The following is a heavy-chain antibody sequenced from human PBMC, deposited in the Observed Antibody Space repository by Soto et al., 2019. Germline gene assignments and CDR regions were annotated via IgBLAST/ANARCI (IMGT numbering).Heavy chain of an antibody. CDR3: ARSPPRVERNNYAGGWFDP. CDR2: MNPNSGNT. J-gene: IGHJ5*02. CDR1: GYTFTSYD. D-gene: IGHD4-4*01. V-gene: IGHV1-8*01. Sequence: ASVKVSCKASGYTFTSYDINWVRQATGQGLEWMGWMNPNSGNTGYPQKFQGRVTMTRNTSISTAYMELSSLRFEDTAVYYCARSPPRVERNNYAGGWFDPWGQGTLVTVSS.